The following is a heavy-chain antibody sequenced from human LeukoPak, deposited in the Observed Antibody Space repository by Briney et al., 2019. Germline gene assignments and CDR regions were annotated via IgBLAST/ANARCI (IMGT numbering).Heavy chain of an antibody. CDR1: GYTFTSYG. D-gene: IGHD1-26*01. J-gene: IGHJ4*02. Sequence: ASVKVSCKASGYTFTSYGISWVRQAPGQGLEWMGWISAYNGNTNYAQKFQGRVTITADKSTSTAYMELSSLRSEDTAVYYCAAYRGAHHKTFDYWGQGTLVTVSS. V-gene: IGHV1-18*01. CDR3: AAYRGAHHKTFDY. CDR2: ISAYNGNT.